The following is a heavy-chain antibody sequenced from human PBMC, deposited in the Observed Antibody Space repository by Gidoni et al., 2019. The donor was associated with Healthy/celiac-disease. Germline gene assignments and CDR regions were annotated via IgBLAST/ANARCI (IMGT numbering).Heavy chain of an antibody. Sequence: EVELVESGGGLVKPGGSLSLSCAASGFPFRSSSMHWVRPAPGKGLEWVSSISSSCSYIYYADSVKRRFTISRDNAKNSLYLQMNSLRAEDTAVYYCARDPPTYYDFWSGYYLDYWGQGTLVTVSS. CDR1: GFPFRSSS. D-gene: IGHD3-3*01. J-gene: IGHJ4*02. CDR3: ARDPPTYYDFWSGYYLDY. V-gene: IGHV3-21*01. CDR2: ISSSCSYI.